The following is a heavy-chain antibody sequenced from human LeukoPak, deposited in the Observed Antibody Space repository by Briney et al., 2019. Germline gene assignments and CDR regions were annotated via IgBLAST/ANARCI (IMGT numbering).Heavy chain of an antibody. CDR2: IYPADSDT. D-gene: IGHD6-13*01. CDR1: GYSFTHFR. Sequence: GESLKISCKGSGYSFTHFRLGWVRQMPGKGLDWMGIIYPADSDTVYSPSFQGQVTISADKSISTAYLQWSSLKASDTAMYYRARYSVAGARSDAFDIWGRGTMVTVSS. CDR3: ARYSVAGARSDAFDI. V-gene: IGHV5-51*01. J-gene: IGHJ3*02.